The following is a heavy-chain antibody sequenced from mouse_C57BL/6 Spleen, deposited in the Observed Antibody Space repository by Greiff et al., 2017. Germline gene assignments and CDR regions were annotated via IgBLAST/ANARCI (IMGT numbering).Heavy chain of an antibody. J-gene: IGHJ4*01. V-gene: IGHV1-66*01. Sequence: QVQLKQSGPELVKPGASVKISCKASGFSFTSYYIHWVKQRPGQGLEWIGWIYPGSGNTKYNEKFKGKATLTADTSSSTAYMQLSSLTSEDAAVYYCARRQDSGAMDYWGQGTSVTVSS. D-gene: IGHD4-1*01. CDR3: ARRQDSGAMDY. CDR1: GFSFTSYY. CDR2: IYPGSGNT.